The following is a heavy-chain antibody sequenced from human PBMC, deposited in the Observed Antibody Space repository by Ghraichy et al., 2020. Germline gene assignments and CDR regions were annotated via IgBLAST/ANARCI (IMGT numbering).Heavy chain of an antibody. Sequence: GSLRLSCAASGFTFSSYGMHWVRQAPGKGLEWVAVIWYDGSNKYYADSVKGRFTISRDNSKNTLYLQMNSLRAEDTAVYYCARDGDYDFWSGYSPTYYYYGMDVWGQGTTVTVSS. CDR2: IWYDGSNK. CDR1: GFTFSSYG. CDR3: ARDGDYDFWSGYSPTYYYYGMDV. J-gene: IGHJ6*02. V-gene: IGHV3-33*01. D-gene: IGHD3-3*01.